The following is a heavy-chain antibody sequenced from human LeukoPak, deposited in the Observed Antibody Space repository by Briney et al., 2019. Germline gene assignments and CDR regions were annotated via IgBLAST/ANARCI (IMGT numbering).Heavy chain of an antibody. V-gene: IGHV4-39*07. CDR2: IYYSGST. D-gene: IGHD3-22*01. J-gene: IGHJ4*02. Sequence: SETLSLTCTVSGGSISSSSYYWGWIRQPPGKGLEWIGSIYYSGSTYYNPSLKSRVTISVDTSKNQFSLKLSSVTAADTAVYYCARVSYDSSGYYTIFDYWGQGTLVTVSS. CDR3: ARVSYDSSGYYTIFDY. CDR1: GGSISSSSYY.